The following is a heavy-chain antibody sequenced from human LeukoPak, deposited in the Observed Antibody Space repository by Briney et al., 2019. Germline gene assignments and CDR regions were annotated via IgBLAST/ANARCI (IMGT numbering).Heavy chain of an antibody. CDR3: AKDDNYYDSSGYYSPLNYYFDY. CDR1: GFTFSSYA. Sequence: GGSLRLSCAASGFTFSSYAMSWVRQAPGKGLEWVSAISGSGGSTYYADSVKGRFTISRDNSKNTLYLQMNSLRAEDTAVYYCAKDDNYYDSSGYYSPLNYYFDYWGQGTLVTVSS. V-gene: IGHV3-23*01. CDR2: ISGSGGST. J-gene: IGHJ4*02. D-gene: IGHD3-22*01.